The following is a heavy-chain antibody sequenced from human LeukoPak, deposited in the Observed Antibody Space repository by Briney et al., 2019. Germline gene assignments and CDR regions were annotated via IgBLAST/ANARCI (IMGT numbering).Heavy chain of an antibody. CDR2: IYYSGST. D-gene: IGHD2-2*01. J-gene: IGHJ5*02. CDR1: GGSISNYY. Sequence: SETLSLTCTVSGGSISNYYWSWIRQPPGKGLEWIGYIYYSGSTNYNPSLKSRVTISVDTSKNQFSLKLSSVTAADTAVYYCARDERCSSTSCYLGNWFDPWGQGTLVTVSS. CDR3: ARDERCSSTSCYLGNWFDP. V-gene: IGHV4-59*12.